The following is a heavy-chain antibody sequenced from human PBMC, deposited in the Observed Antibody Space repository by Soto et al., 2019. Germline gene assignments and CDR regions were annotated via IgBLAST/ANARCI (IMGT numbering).Heavy chain of an antibody. J-gene: IGHJ6*02. CDR3: AKYVAVAGTALYGIDV. CDR2: ISNSGGTT. Sequence: EVQLLESGGGLVQPGGSLRLSCAASGLSFSSYAMSWARQAPGKGLEWVSVISNSGGTTFYADSVKGRFTISRDNFKNTVFLQMSSLRAEDTAVYYCAKYVAVAGTALYGIDVWGQGTTVTVSS. V-gene: IGHV3-23*01. D-gene: IGHD6-19*01. CDR1: GLSFSSYA.